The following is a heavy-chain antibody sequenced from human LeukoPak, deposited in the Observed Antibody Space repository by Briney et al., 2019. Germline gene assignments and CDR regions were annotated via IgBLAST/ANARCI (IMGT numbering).Heavy chain of an antibody. D-gene: IGHD3-22*01. V-gene: IGHV4-34*01. CDR3: ARDGDTYYYHSSGYYYEY. Sequence: SETLSLTCAVSGVSFNDYYWSWVRQTPGKGLEWIGEINHSGSAYYNPSLKSRVTISVDTSKNQFSLKLSSVTAADTAVYYCARDGDTYYYHSSGYYYEYWGQGTLVTVSS. J-gene: IGHJ4*02. CDR2: INHSGSA. CDR1: GVSFNDYY.